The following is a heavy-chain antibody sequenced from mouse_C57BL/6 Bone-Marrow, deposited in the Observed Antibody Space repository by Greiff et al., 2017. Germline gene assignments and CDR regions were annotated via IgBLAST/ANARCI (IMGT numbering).Heavy chain of an antibody. J-gene: IGHJ3*01. V-gene: IGHV1-78*01. D-gene: IGHD2-3*01. CDR2: IYPRDGST. CDR3: ARKGLYDPWFAY. CDR1: GYTFTDHT. Sequence: VKLMESDAELVKPGASVKISCKVSGYTFTDHTIHWMKQRPEQGLEWIGYIYPRDGSTKYNEKFKGKATLTADKSSSTAYMQLNSLTSEDSAVYFCARKGLYDPWFAYWGQGTLVTVSA.